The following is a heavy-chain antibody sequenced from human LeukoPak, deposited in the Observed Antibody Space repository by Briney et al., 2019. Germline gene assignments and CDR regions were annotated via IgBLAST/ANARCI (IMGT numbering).Heavy chain of an antibody. J-gene: IGHJ5*02. CDR1: GYTFISYD. CDR2: MNPNSGNT. Sequence: GASVKVSCKASGYTFISYDINWVRQAPGQGLEWMGWMNPNSGNTGYAQKFQGRVTMTRNTSISTAYMELSSLRSEDTAVYYCARGGPQYPKGWFDPWGQGTLVTVSS. CDR3: ARGGPQYPKGWFDP. D-gene: IGHD2-2*01. V-gene: IGHV1-8*01.